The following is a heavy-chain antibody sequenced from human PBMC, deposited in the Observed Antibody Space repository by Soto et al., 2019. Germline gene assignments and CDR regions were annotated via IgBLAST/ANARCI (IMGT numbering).Heavy chain of an antibody. CDR3: ARYWNAGTLYGAFDI. CDR1: GGSFNNYV. J-gene: IGHJ3*02. V-gene: IGHV1-69*06. CDR2: IIPNYEAA. D-gene: IGHD4-17*01. Sequence: QVQLVQSGAEVRKPGSSVKVSCEASGGSFNNYVISWLRQDPGQGLEWMGGIIPNYEAANYAQKFRGRLTITADNATNTAYMELNSLRPEDTATYYCARYWNAGTLYGAFDIWGQGTTVIVS.